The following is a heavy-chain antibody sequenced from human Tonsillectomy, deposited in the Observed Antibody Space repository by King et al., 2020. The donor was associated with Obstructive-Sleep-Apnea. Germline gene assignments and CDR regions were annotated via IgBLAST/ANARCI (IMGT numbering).Heavy chain of an antibody. CDR1: GYTFTGYY. D-gene: IGHD3-10*01. Sequence: VQLVESGAEVKKPGASVNVSCRASGYTFTGYYMHWVRQAPGQGLEWMGWINPNSGGTKYAQKFQGRVTMTRDTSISTAYMELSRLRSDDTAVYYCARYGTYSYDSGSLSAFDIWGQGTLVTVSA. V-gene: IGHV1-2*02. CDR2: INPNSGGT. CDR3: ARYGTYSYDSGSLSAFDI. J-gene: IGHJ3*02.